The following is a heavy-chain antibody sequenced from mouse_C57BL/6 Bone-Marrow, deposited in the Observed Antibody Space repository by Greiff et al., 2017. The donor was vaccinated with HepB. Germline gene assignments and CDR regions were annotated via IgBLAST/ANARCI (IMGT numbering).Heavy chain of an antibody. CDR3: ARVLRHYAMDY. Sequence: EVNVVESGGDLVKPGGSLKLSCAASGFTFSSYGMSWVRQTPDKRLEWVATISSGGSYTYYPDSVKGRFTISRDNAKNTLYLQMSSLKSEDTAMYYCARVLRHYAMDYWGQGTSVTVSS. CDR2: ISSGGSYT. D-gene: IGHD1-2*01. V-gene: IGHV5-6*01. CDR1: GFTFSSYG. J-gene: IGHJ4*01.